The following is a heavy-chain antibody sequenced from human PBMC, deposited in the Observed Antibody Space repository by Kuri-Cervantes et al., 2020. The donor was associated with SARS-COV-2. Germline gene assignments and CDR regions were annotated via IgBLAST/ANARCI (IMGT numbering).Heavy chain of an antibody. D-gene: IGHD4-23*01. J-gene: IGHJ4*02. Sequence: GGSLRLSCAVSGFSFNDQCMSWIRQAPGKGLEWVSHINGDSTVIEYADSVKGRFIVSRDNAKKSLYLQMNSLRAEDTALYYCAKAFYGGNRGGVDYWGQGTLVTVSS. V-gene: IGHV3-11*01. CDR1: GFSFNDQC. CDR3: AKAFYGGNRGGVDY. CDR2: INGDSTVI.